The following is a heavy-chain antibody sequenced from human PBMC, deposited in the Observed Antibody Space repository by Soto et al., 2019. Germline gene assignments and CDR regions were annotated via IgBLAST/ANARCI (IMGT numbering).Heavy chain of an antibody. J-gene: IGHJ5*02. CDR3: ARWSNNKVVDP. D-gene: IGHD3-3*01. CDR1: GFTFRRHG. CDR2: IWYDGSEK. Sequence: PGGSLRLSCEGSGFTFRRHGMHWIRQAPGKGPQWLAVIWYDGSEKYYADSVRGRFTISRDNPKNMVYLQMNSLTVEDTAIYYCARWSNNKVVDPWGQGTVVTVS. V-gene: IGHV3-33*01.